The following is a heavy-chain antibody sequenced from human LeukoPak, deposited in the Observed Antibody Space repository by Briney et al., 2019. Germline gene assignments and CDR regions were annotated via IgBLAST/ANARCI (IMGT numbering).Heavy chain of an antibody. V-gene: IGHV3-23*01. D-gene: IGHD3-3*01. CDR1: GFTFSSYA. J-gene: IGHJ1*01. Sequence: PGGSLRLSCASSGFTFSSYAMSWVRQRPGRRLQWVSAIGGSGGPTYYTDSVKGRFTISRDNSRNTLYLHMNSLRAEDTAVYYCAKWFDGSGYYRYFQHWGQGTLVTVSS. CDR3: AKWFDGSGYYRYFQH. CDR2: IGGSGGPT.